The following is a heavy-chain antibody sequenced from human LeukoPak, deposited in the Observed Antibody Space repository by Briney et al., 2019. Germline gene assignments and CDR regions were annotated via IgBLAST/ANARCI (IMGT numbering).Heavy chain of an antibody. CDR1: GGSFSGYY. CDR3: ARGGYDYIWESDRYNWFDP. Sequence: PSETLSLTCAVYGGSFSGYYWSWIRQPPGKGLEWIGEINHSGSTNYNPSLKSRVTISVDTSKNQFSLKLNSVTAADTAVFYCARGGYDYIWESDRYNWFDPWGQGTLVTVSS. V-gene: IGHV4-34*01. J-gene: IGHJ5*02. CDR2: INHSGST. D-gene: IGHD3-16*02.